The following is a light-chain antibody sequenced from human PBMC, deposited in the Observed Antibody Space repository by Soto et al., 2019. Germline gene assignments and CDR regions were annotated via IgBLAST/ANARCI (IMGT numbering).Light chain of an antibody. CDR3: QQYNNWPFT. Sequence: EIVLTQSPGTLSLSPGERATLSCRASQTLSTNSLAWYQQRPGQTPRLLIYAASTRDTDIPDRFNGSGSGTDFALTISRLEPEDFALYYCQQYNNWPFTFGPGTKVDIK. V-gene: IGKV3-20*01. CDR2: AAS. J-gene: IGKJ3*01. CDR1: QTLSTNS.